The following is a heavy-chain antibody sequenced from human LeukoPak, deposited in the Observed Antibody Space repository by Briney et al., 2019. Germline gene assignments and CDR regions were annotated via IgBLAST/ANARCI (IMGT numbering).Heavy chain of an antibody. CDR3: AKDERNWNYNLASQTYD. Sequence: PGGSLRLSCAASGFTFSSYAMTWVRQAPGKGLEWVSSISDGGFTTDYADSVNGRFTISRDNSKNTLYLQMSSLRAEDTAVYYCAKDERNWNYNLASQTYDWGQGTLVTVSS. J-gene: IGHJ4*02. D-gene: IGHD1-7*01. V-gene: IGHV3-23*01. CDR1: GFTFSSYA. CDR2: ISDGGFTT.